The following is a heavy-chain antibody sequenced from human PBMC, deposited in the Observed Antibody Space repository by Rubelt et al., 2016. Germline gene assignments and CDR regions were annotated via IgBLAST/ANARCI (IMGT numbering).Heavy chain of an antibody. CDR2: ISPYNGNT. D-gene: IGHD1-26*01. CDR3: ARQSGRKVDAFDI. CDR1: GYTFTSYG. V-gene: IGHV1-18*01. J-gene: IGHJ3*02. Sequence: QVQLVQSGAEVKKPGASVKVSCQASGYTFTSYGISRVRQAPGQGLEWMGWISPYNGNTNCVLKVEGRCTRTTETSTSRAYMELRSLRSDDTAVYYCARQSGRKVDAFDIWGQGTMVTVSS.